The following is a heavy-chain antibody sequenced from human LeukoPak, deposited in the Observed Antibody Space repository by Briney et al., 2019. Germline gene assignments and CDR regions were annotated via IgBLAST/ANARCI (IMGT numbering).Heavy chain of an antibody. CDR3: TRLGNYAAFDI. J-gene: IGHJ3*02. Sequence: PGGSLRLSCAASGFTFSGSAMHWVRQASGKGLEWVGRIRSKANSYATAYAASVKGRFTISRDDSKNTAYLQMNSLKTEDTAVYYCTRLGNYAAFDIWGQGTMVTVSS. D-gene: IGHD1-7*01. V-gene: IGHV3-73*01. CDR1: GFTFSGSA. CDR2: IRSKANSYAT.